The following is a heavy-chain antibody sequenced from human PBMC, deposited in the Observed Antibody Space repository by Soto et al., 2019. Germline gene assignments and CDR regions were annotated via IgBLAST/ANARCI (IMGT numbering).Heavy chain of an antibody. D-gene: IGHD4-17*01. Sequence: QVQLVQSGAEVKKPGSSVKVSCKASGGTFSSYTISWVRQAPGQGREWMGRIIPILGIANYAQKFQGRVTITADKSTSTAYMELSSLRSEDTAVYYCAHDYYGDFRDAFDIWGQGTMVTVSS. J-gene: IGHJ3*02. V-gene: IGHV1-69*02. CDR2: IIPILGIA. CDR3: AHDYYGDFRDAFDI. CDR1: GGTFSSYT.